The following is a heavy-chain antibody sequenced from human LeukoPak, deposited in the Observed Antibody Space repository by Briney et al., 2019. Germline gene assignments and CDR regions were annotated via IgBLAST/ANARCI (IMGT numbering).Heavy chain of an antibody. CDR2: IYPGDSDT. Sequence: GESLKISCKGSGYSFTSYWIGWVRQMPGKGLEWMGIIYPGDSDTRYSPSFQGQVTISADKSISTAYLQWSSLKASDTATYYCARREGWLVLGGDAFDIWGQGTMVTVSS. V-gene: IGHV5-51*01. J-gene: IGHJ3*02. CDR3: ARREGWLVLGGDAFDI. D-gene: IGHD6-19*01. CDR1: GYSFTSYW.